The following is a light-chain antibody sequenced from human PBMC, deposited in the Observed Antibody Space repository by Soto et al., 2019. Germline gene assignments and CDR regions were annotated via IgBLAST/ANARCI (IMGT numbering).Light chain of an antibody. CDR1: QSISTD. J-gene: IGKJ3*01. Sequence: DIQMTQSPSSLSASVGDGVTITCRTSQSISTDLNWYQHKPGKAPKLLIYAASSLQSGVPSRFSGSGSDTHFTPTISSLQPEDFATYYCQQSSNLPLTFGPGTKVDIK. CDR3: QQSSNLPLT. CDR2: AAS. V-gene: IGKV1-39*01.